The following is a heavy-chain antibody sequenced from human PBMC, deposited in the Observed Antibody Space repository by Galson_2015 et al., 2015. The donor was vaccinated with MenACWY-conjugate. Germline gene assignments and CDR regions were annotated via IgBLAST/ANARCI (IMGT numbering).Heavy chain of an antibody. Sequence: SLRLSCAASGITFKTYSMNWVRQAPGKGLEWVSSISSSGSYIFYADSVKGRFTISRNNAKNSLYLQMNSLRAEDTAVYYCARSSDMPPTVNGMDVWGQGTTVTVSS. CDR3: ARSSDMPPTVNGMDV. V-gene: IGHV3-21*01. D-gene: IGHD2-2*01. J-gene: IGHJ6*02. CDR2: ISSSGSYI. CDR1: GITFKTYS.